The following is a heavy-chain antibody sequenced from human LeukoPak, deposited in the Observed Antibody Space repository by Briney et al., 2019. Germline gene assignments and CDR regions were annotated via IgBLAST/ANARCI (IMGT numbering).Heavy chain of an antibody. J-gene: IGHJ4*02. CDR1: GGTFSSYA. D-gene: IGHD2/OR15-2a*01. Sequence: GSSVKVSCKASGGTFSSYAISWVRQAPGQGLEWMGRIIPILGIANYAQKFQGRVTITADKSTSTAYMELSSLRSEDTAVYYCARGRLSDHFVYWGQGTLVTVSS. V-gene: IGHV1-69*04. CDR2: IIPILGIA. CDR3: ARGRLSDHFVY.